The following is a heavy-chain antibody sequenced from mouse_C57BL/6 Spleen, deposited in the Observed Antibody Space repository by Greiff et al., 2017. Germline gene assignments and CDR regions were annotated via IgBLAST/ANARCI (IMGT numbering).Heavy chain of an antibody. Sequence: QVQLQQPGAELVKPGASVKMSCKASGYTFTSYWITWVKQRPGQGLEWIGDIYPGSGSTNYNEKFKSKATLTVDTSSSTAYMQLSSLTSEDSAVYYCAREDYINLTWGYFDVWGTGTTVTVSS. CDR2: IYPGSGST. CDR1: GYTFTSYW. CDR3: AREDYINLTWGYFDV. V-gene: IGHV1-55*01. D-gene: IGHD2-5*01. J-gene: IGHJ1*03.